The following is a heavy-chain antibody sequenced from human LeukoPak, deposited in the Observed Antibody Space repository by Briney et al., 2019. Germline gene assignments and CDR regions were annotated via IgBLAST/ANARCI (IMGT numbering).Heavy chain of an antibody. CDR3: ARGLMYYYDSSGYPGFDY. V-gene: IGHV4-59*01. J-gene: IGHJ4*02. CDR1: GGSISSYN. D-gene: IGHD3-22*01. CDR2: IYYSGST. Sequence: PSETLSLTCTVSGGSISSYNWSWIRQPPGKGLEWIGYIYYSGSTNYNPSLKSRVTISVDTSKNQFSLKLSSVTAADTAVYYCARGLMYYYDSSGYPGFDYWGQGTLVTVSS.